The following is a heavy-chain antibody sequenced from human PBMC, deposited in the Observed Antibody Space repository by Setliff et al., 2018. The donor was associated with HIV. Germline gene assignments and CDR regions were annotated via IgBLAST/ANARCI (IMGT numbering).Heavy chain of an antibody. J-gene: IGHJ6*03. CDR3: ARTMGQVYTAMVKYYYYYMDV. CDR2: IYSGGST. Sequence: GGSLRLSCAASGFTVSSNYMSWVRQAPGKGLEWVSVIYSGGSTYYADSVKGRFTISRDNSKNTLYLQMNSLRAEDTAVYYCARTMGQVYTAMVKYYYYYMDVWGKGTTVTVSS. D-gene: IGHD5-18*01. CDR1: GFTVSSNY. V-gene: IGHV3-53*01.